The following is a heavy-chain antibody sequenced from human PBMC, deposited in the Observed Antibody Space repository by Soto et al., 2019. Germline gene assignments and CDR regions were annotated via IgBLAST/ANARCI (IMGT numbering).Heavy chain of an antibody. V-gene: IGHV2-5*02. D-gene: IGHD5-12*01. Sequence: QITLKESGPTLVKPTQTLTLTCTFSGFSLSTSGVGVGWFRQPPGKALEWLALIYWDGDKRYSPSLKSRLTIIKDTSKNQVVLIMTNMDPVQTATYYCVQTLKWLRFDYWGEGTMVIVSS. CDR3: VQTLKWLRFDY. CDR1: GFSLSTSGVG. J-gene: IGHJ4*02. CDR2: IYWDGDK.